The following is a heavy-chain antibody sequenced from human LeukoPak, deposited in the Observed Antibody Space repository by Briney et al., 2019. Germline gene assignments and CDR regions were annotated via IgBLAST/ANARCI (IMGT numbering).Heavy chain of an antibody. V-gene: IGHV3-48*02. J-gene: IGHJ4*02. CDR2: ISSSSSTI. Sequence: PGGSLRLSCVASGLTVSSYSMNWVRQAPGKGLEWVSYISSSSSTIYYADSVKGRFTISRDNAKNSLDLQMNSLRDEDTAVYYCARARASGRSGFDYWGQGTLATVSS. CDR1: GLTVSSYS. CDR3: ARARASGRSGFDY. D-gene: IGHD2-15*01.